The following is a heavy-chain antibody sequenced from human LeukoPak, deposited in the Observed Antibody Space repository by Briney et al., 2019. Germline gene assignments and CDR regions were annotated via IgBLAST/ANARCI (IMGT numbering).Heavy chain of an antibody. V-gene: IGHV4-34*01. Sequence: SETQSLTCTVSGGSFSFYFRHWIRQPPGEGLDWIGEIDNRGSTQYKPSFRSRGIISIDTSGNHFSLKLTSVTAADTAVYFCARDSDSGFQWGQGMLVTVSS. J-gene: IGHJ4*02. D-gene: IGHD3-16*01. CDR1: GGSFSFYF. CDR2: IDNRGST. CDR3: ARDSDSGFQ.